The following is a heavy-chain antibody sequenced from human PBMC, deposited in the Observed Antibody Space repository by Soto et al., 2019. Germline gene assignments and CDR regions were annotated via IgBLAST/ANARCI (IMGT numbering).Heavy chain of an antibody. CDR2: VTTYNGNT. J-gene: IGHJ3*02. V-gene: IGHV1-18*01. CDR1: GYTFTSYG. CDR3: VRDVRGGDTFDI. Sequence: QVQLVQSGAEVKKPGASVKVSCKASGYTFTSYGISWVRQAPGQGLEWMAWVTTYNGNTDSAQKFQDRITVTTDTATSTAYMELRSLRSDDTAVYYCVRDVRGGDTFDIWGKGTMVTVSS. D-gene: IGHD3-10*02.